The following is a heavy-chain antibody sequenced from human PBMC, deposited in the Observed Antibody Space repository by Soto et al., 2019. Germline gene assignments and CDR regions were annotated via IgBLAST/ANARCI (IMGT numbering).Heavy chain of an antibody. CDR2: IFSNDEK. J-gene: IGHJ6*02. V-gene: IGHV2-26*01. Sequence: QVTLKESGPVLVQPTETLTLTCTVSGFSLSSATLGVAWIRPPPGKALEWLAHIFSNDEKSYTASLRSRLTISEDTSKRQVVLTMTSMDPVDTGTYYCARAGLYGLDVWGQGTTVTVSS. CDR3: ARAGLYGLDV. CDR1: GFSLSSATLG.